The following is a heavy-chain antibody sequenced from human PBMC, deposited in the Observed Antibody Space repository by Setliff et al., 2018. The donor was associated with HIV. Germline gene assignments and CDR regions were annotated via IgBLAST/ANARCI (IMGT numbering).Heavy chain of an antibody. CDR2: IYYSGTT. D-gene: IGHD2-21*02. J-gene: IGHJ4*02. V-gene: IGHV4-39*01. CDR3: ARFVLAWFDFSTGAVEVTDPYAFDF. Sequence: PSETLSLTCTVSGGSLSSSNYYCGWIRQPPGKGLEWIGSIYYSGTTYYNPSLKSRATISVDTSQNQFSLRLSSVTAADTAVYHCARFVLAWFDFSTGAVEVTDPYAFDFWGQGILVTVSS. CDR1: GGSLSSSNYY.